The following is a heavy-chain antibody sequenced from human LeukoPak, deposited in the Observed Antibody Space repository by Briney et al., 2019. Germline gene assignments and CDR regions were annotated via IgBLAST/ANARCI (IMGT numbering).Heavy chain of an antibody. J-gene: IGHJ5*02. CDR1: GGSISSYY. Sequence: SETLSLTCTVSGGSISSYYWSWIRQPPGKGLEWIGYIYYSGSTNYNPSLKSRVTISVDTSKNQFSLKLSSVTAADTAVYYCARVGISLFYGPRRGWFDPWGQGTLVTVSS. D-gene: IGHD2-15*01. V-gene: IGHV4-59*01. CDR3: ARVGISLFYGPRRGWFDP. CDR2: IYYSGST.